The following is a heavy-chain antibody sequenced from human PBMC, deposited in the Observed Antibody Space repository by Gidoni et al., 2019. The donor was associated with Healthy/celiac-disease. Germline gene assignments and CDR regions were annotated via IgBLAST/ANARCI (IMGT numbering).Heavy chain of an antibody. V-gene: IGHV3-30*01. CDR2: ISYDGSNK. J-gene: IGHJ3*02. Sequence: QVQLVASGGGVVQPGRSLRLSCAASGFTFSSYARHWVRQAPGKGLEWVAVISYDGSNKYYADSVKGRFTISRDNSKNTLYLQMNSLRAEDTAVYYCARGVQTDAFDIWGQGTMVTVSS. CDR1: GFTFSSYA. CDR3: ARGVQTDAFDI. D-gene: IGHD3-10*01.